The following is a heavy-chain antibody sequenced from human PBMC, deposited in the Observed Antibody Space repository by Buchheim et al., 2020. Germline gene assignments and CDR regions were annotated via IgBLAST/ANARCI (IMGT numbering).Heavy chain of an antibody. CDR1: GFTFSDYY. V-gene: IGHV3-11*05. D-gene: IGHD5-18*01. CDR3: ARDHRGDTAMVSYYYYGMDV. CDR2: ISSSSSYT. J-gene: IGHJ6*02. Sequence: QVQLVESGGGLVKPGGSLRLSCAASGFTFSDYYMSWIRQAPGKGLEWVSYISSSSSYTNYADSVKGRFTISRDTAKNSLYLQMNSLRAEDTAVYYCARDHRGDTAMVSYYYYGMDVWGQGTT.